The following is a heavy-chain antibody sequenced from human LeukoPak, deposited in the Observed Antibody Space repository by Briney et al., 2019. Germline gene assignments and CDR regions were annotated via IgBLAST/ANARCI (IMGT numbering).Heavy chain of an antibody. CDR2: ITSSSSYA. Sequence: GGSLRLSCEASGFTFSTYNMNWVRQAPGKRLEWVSSITSSSSYAFYADSVKGRFTISRDNAKSSLYLQMNSLRAEDTAVYYCAKKYSTGPDPWGQGTLVTVSS. V-gene: IGHV3-21*04. D-gene: IGHD1-26*01. CDR3: AKKYSTGPDP. CDR1: GFTFSTYN. J-gene: IGHJ5*02.